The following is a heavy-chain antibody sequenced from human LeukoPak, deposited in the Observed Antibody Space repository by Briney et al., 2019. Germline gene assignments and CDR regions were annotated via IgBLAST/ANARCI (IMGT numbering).Heavy chain of an antibody. J-gene: IGHJ3*02. D-gene: IGHD1-26*01. Sequence: SETLSLTCAVYGGSFSGYYWSWIRQPPGKGLEWIGEINHSGSTYYNPSLKSRVTISVDTSKNQFSLKLSSVTAADTAVYYCARDGTNDAFDIWGQGTMVTVSS. CDR2: INHSGST. CDR3: ARDGTNDAFDI. CDR1: GGSFSGYY. V-gene: IGHV4-34*01.